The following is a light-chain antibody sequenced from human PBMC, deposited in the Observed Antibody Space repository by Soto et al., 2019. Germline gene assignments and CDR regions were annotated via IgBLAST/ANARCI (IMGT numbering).Light chain of an antibody. CDR1: QSVSGY. V-gene: IGKV3-11*01. CDR2: DAS. J-gene: IGKJ4*01. Sequence: IVLTHSPGTLSLSPWERATLSCRASQSVSGYLVWYQQKPGQAPRLLIYDASNRATGIPARFSGSGSGTDFTLTISSLEPEDFAVYYCQQRSNWPLTFGGGTKVDI. CDR3: QQRSNWPLT.